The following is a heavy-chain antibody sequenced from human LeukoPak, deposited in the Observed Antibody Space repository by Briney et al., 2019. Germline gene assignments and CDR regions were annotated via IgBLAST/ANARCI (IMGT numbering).Heavy chain of an antibody. CDR1: GGSFSGYY. CDR2: INHSGST. V-gene: IGHV4-34*01. J-gene: IGHJ4*02. CDR3: ARWGSITKARFDY. Sequence: PSETLSLTCAVYGGSFSGYYWSWIRQPPGKGLEWIGEINHSGSTNYNPSLKSRVTISVDTSKNQFSLKLSSVTAADTAVYYCARWGSITKARFDYWGQGTLVTVSS. D-gene: IGHD3-16*01.